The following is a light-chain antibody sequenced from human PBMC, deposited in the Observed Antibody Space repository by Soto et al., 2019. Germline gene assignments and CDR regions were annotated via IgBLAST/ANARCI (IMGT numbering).Light chain of an antibody. J-gene: IGKJ1*01. CDR2: GAS. CDR3: QQYGSSGT. V-gene: IGKV3-20*01. Sequence: EIVLTQSPGTLSLSPGERATLSCRASQSASNNYLAWYQQKPGQAPRLLIYGASNRATGIPDRFSGSGSGTDFTLTISRPEPEDFAVYYCQQYGSSGTFGQGTKVDIK. CDR1: QSASNNY.